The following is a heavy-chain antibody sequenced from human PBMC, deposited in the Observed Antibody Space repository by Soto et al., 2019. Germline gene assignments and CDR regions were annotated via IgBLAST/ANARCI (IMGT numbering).Heavy chain of an antibody. Sequence: QVQLVESGGGVVQPGRSLRLSCAASGFTFSSYGMHWVRQAPGKGLEWVAVIWYDGSNKYYADSVKGRFTISRDNSKNPLYLQMNSLRAEDTAVYYCASRIYDSTGGVDYWGQGTLVTVSS. J-gene: IGHJ4*02. D-gene: IGHD3-22*01. V-gene: IGHV3-33*01. CDR2: IWYDGSNK. CDR3: ASRIYDSTGGVDY. CDR1: GFTFSSYG.